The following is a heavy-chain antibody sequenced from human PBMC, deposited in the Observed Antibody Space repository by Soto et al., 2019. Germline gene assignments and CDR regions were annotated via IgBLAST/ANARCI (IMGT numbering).Heavy chain of an antibody. CDR3: AHRPWGSSETFDI. Sequence: QLTLKESGPTLVKPTESLTLTCTVSGFSLSSSGVSVGWIRQPPGKGLEWLALINWVGDGRYTPSLKNRLTVTKDTSNKHVVLTMTNMDSTDTGTYCCAHRPWGSSETFDIWGRGTMVTVSS. V-gene: IGHV2-5*02. J-gene: IGHJ3*02. CDR1: GFSLSSSGVS. D-gene: IGHD3-16*01. CDR2: INWVGDG.